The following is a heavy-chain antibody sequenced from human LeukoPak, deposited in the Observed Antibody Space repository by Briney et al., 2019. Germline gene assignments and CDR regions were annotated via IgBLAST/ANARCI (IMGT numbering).Heavy chain of an antibody. CDR3: ARDSERSSSFAFDI. CDR1: GFTFSSHW. V-gene: IGHV3-7*01. D-gene: IGHD2-2*01. CDR2: INLDGSEK. Sequence: GRSLRLSRTASGFTFSSHWMSWVRQAPGKGREWVANINLDGSEKYYVDSLMGRFAVSRDNAKNSLYLQINSLRAEDTAVYFCARDSERSSSFAFDIWGQGTMVTVSS. J-gene: IGHJ3*02.